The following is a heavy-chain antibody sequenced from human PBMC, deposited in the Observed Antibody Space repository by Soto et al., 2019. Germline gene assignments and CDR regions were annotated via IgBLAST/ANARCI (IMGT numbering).Heavy chain of an antibody. Sequence: QVQLQESGPGLVKPSETLSLTCTVSGGSISSYYWSWIRQPPGKGLEWIGYIYYSGSTNYNPSLKSRATISVDTSKNQFSLKLSSVTAADTAVYYCARVGAITIFGVVIIDAFDIWGQGTMVTVSS. D-gene: IGHD3-3*01. CDR2: IYYSGST. CDR1: GGSISSYY. CDR3: ARVGAITIFGVVIIDAFDI. V-gene: IGHV4-59*01. J-gene: IGHJ3*02.